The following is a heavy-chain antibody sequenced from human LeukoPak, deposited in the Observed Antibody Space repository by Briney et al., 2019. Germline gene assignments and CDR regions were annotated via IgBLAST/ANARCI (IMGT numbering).Heavy chain of an antibody. CDR2: INYSGST. CDR1: GGSISSNIYY. V-gene: IGHV4-39*07. Sequence: SATLSLTCSVAGGSISSNIYYWGWIRQPPGKGLGWIGSINYSGSTSHNASLRSRVTISVDTPKNQFSLKLSSVTAADTAVYYCAREAIKWNYRDYWGQGTLVTVSS. J-gene: IGHJ4*02. CDR3: AREAIKWNYRDY. D-gene: IGHD2-8*01.